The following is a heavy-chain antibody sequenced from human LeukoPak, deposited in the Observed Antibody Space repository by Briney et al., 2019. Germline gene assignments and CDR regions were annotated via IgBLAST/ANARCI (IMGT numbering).Heavy chain of an antibody. V-gene: IGHV4-59*08. CDR1: GGSISSYY. Sequence: SETLSLTCNVSGGSISSYYWSWIRQPPGKGLEWIEYMYYSGNTNYNPSLKSRVTTSVDSSKNQFSLKLSSVTAADTAVYYCARHTLVGARNAFDIWGQGIMVTVSS. D-gene: IGHD1-26*01. CDR2: MYYSGNT. J-gene: IGHJ3*02. CDR3: ARHTLVGARNAFDI.